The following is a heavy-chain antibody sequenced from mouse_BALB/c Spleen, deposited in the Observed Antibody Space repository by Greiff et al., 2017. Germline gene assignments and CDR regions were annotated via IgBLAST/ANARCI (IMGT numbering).Heavy chain of an antibody. V-gene: IGHV14-4*02. CDR3: PYGKGYYFDY. CDR1: GFNFKDYY. D-gene: IGHD2-1*01. CDR2: IDAENGDT. Sequence: EVQLQESGAELVRSGASVKLSCTASGFNFKDYYMHWVKQRPEQGLEWIGWIDAENGDTEYAPKFQGKATMTADTSSNTAYLQLSSLTSEDTAVSYSPYGKGYYFDYWGQGTTLTVSA. J-gene: IGHJ2*01.